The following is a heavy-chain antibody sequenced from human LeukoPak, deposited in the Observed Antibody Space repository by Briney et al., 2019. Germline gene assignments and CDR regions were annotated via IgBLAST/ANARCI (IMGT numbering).Heavy chain of an antibody. Sequence: GGSLRLSCAASGFTFSSYWMHWVRQAPGKGLVWVSCMNSDGSSTRHADSVKGRFTISRDNAKNTVYLQMNSLRAEDTAVYYCARAGLQHAFDIWGQGTMVTVSS. CDR2: MNSDGSST. CDR3: ARAGLQHAFDI. CDR1: GFTFSSYW. V-gene: IGHV3-74*01. J-gene: IGHJ3*02. D-gene: IGHD5-18*01.